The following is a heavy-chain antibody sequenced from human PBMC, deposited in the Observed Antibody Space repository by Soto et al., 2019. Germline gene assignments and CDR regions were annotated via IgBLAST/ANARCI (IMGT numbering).Heavy chain of an antibody. V-gene: IGHV1-3*04. CDR3: ARRRNPPVISRYFYYGLDV. CDR1: GYPFNKNA. CDR2: VNTGNGDT. Sequence: XSVKVPCNPSGYPFNKNAIQWGRRAPGQRLEWMGWVNTGNGDTKYSQKFQDRVTITTDTSASTAYMELSSLRSEDTATYYCARRRNPPVISRYFYYGLDVCGQGTTVTVSS. D-gene: IGHD2-21*01. J-gene: IGHJ6*02.